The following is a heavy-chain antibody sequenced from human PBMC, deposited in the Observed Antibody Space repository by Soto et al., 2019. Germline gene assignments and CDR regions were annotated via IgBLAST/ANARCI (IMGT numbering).Heavy chain of an antibody. CDR1: GDSISSSTYF. D-gene: IGHD1-26*01. CDR3: ARQGANSGSYSEYFQH. V-gene: IGHV4-39*01. J-gene: IGHJ1*01. CDR2: IDYSGTT. Sequence: SETLSLTCTVSGDSISSSTYFWGWIRQPPGKGLEWIGSIDYSGTTYYNTSLRTRATISVDTSKNQFSLMLTSVTAADTAVYYCARQGANSGSYSEYFQHWGQGTLVTVSS.